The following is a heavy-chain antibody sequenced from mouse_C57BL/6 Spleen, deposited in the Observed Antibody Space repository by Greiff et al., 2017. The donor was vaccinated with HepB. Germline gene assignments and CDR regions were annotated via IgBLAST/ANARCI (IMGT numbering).Heavy chain of an antibody. CDR1: GYTFTSYG. CDR2: IYPRSGNT. J-gene: IGHJ2*01. Sequence: QVQLQQSGAELARPGASVKLSCTASGYTFTSYGISWVKQRTGQGLEWIGEIYPRSGNTYYNEKFKGKATLTADKSSSTAYMELRSLTSEDSAVYFCARPRFDYWGQGTTLTVSS. CDR3: ARPRFDY. V-gene: IGHV1-81*01.